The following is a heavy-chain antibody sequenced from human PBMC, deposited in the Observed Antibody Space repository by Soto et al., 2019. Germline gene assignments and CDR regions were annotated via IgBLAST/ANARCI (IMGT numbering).Heavy chain of an antibody. Sequence: GQPMKISCNGSGYSFTSYWIGWVRKMPGKGLEWMGIIYPGYSDTRYSPSFQGQVTISADKSISTAYLQWSSLKASDTAMYYCAYITGTTGDAFDIWGQGTMVTVSS. J-gene: IGHJ3*02. V-gene: IGHV5-51*01. CDR1: GYSFTSYW. D-gene: IGHD1-7*01. CDR2: IYPGYSDT. CDR3: AYITGTTGDAFDI.